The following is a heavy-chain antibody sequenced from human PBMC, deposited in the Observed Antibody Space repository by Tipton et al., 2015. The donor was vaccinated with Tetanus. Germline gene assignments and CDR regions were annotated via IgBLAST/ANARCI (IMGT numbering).Heavy chain of an antibody. J-gene: IGHJ4*02. CDR3: ARGNRGSSWYL. CDR1: GYAFASYD. CDR2: MNPNTGHA. V-gene: IGHV1-8*01. Sequence: QSGAEVKKPGASVKVSCKAFGYAFASYDLNWVRQATGQGLEWLGYMNPNTGHAGYAQKFQGRVTMTSDISTTTAYMELRNLRSDDAAVYCCARGNRGSSWYLWGQGALVIVSS. D-gene: IGHD6-13*01.